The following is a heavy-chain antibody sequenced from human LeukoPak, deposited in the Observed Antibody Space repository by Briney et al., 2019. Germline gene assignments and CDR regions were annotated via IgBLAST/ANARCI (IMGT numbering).Heavy chain of an antibody. J-gene: IGHJ4*02. V-gene: IGHV1-2*02. Sequence: AVKVSCMTSGYTFPAYYMHWVRPAPGQGVVWMGWITPNSGGTNYAQKFQGRVTMTRNTSISTAYMELRIRRSDDTAVYYCARATEFDYWGQGTLVTVSS. CDR2: ITPNSGGT. CDR3: ARATEFDY. CDR1: GYTFPAYY.